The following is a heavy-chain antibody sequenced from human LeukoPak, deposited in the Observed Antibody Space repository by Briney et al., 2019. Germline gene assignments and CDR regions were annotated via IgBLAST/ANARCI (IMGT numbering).Heavy chain of an antibody. CDR3: ARDYLRDSSGYYYG. V-gene: IGHV3-74*01. CDR2: INSDGSRT. J-gene: IGHJ4*02. CDR1: GFTFSDYW. D-gene: IGHD3-22*01. Sequence: GGSLRLSCAASGFTFSDYWMHWVRQAPGKGLVWVSRINSDGSRTGYADSVKGRFTISRDNAKNTLYLQINSLRAEDTAVYYCARDYLRDSSGYYYGWGQGTLFTVSS.